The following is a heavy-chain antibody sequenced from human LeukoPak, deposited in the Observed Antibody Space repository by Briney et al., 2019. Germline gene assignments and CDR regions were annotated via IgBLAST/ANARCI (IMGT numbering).Heavy chain of an antibody. CDR1: GGSISSSSYY. CDR3: AMIAVAGLQAFDY. CDR2: IYYSGST. Sequence: SETLSLTCTVSGGSISSSSYYSGWIRQPPGKGLEWIGSIYYSGSTYYDPSLKSRVTISVDTSKNQFSLKLSSVTAADTAVYYCAMIAVAGLQAFDYWGQGTLVTVSS. D-gene: IGHD6-19*01. J-gene: IGHJ4*02. V-gene: IGHV4-39*01.